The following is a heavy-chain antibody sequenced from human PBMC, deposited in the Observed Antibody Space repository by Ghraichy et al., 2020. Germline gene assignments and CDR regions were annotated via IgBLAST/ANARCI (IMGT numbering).Heavy chain of an antibody. J-gene: IGHJ4*02. Sequence: GGSLRLSCAGSGFTFATYAMTWVRQAPGKGLEWVSTISAGGGTTYYADSVKGRFTISRDNSRNTLYLQMNSLTAEDTALYYCAKGSKLQPSWNDFWSGYYERGTPLDYWGQGTLVTVSS. V-gene: IGHV3-23*01. CDR2: ISAGGGTT. CDR3: AKGSKLQPSWNDFWSGYYERGTPLDY. D-gene: IGHD3-3*01. CDR1: GFTFATYA.